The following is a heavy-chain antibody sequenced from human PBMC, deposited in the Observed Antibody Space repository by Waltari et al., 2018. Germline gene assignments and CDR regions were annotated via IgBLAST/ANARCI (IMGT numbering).Heavy chain of an antibody. CDR3: ARVSRRTYRSPVPGRHYYYGMDV. J-gene: IGHJ6*02. CDR2: ISTDASDT. D-gene: IGHD1-1*01. CDR1: GFTFSSFW. V-gene: IGHV3-74*03. Sequence: EEQLVESGGGLVQPGDSLRLSCAASGFTFSSFWMNWVRQAPGPGPLWVSRISTDASDTTYADSVKGRFTISRDNARNTLYLQMNRLRAEDTAVYFCARVSRRTYRSPVPGRHYYYGMDVWGQGTTVTVSS.